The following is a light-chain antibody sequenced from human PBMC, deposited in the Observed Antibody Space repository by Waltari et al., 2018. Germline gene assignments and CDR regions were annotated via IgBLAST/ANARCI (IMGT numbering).Light chain of an antibody. CDR3: QQHYSSPLT. Sequence: DIVMTQSPDPLAVSLGERVTINCKSSQSLLYSSNNKNYLAWYQQKPGQAPKLLIYWASTRESGVPNRFSGSGSGTDFTLTISGLQAEDVAVYYCQQHYSSPLTFGGGTKVEIK. CDR2: WAS. V-gene: IGKV4-1*01. CDR1: QSLLYSSNNKNY. J-gene: IGKJ4*01.